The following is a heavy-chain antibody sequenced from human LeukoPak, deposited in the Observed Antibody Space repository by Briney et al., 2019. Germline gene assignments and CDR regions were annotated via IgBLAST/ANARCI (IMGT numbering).Heavy chain of an antibody. CDR1: DGAISSYY. CDR2: IHYSGNT. J-gene: IGHJ4*02. V-gene: IGHV4-59*01. D-gene: IGHD6-25*01. Sequence: SETLSLTCTVSDGAISSYYWSWVRQPPGKGLEWIGYIHYSGNTNYNPSLKSRVTISVDTSKNQFSLRLSSVTAADTAVYYCARGAAAEISLAYGAREPLVPFPS. CDR3: ARGAAAEISLAY.